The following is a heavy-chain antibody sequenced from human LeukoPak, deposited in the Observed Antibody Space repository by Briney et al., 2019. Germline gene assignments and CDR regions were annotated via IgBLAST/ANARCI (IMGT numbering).Heavy chain of an antibody. CDR2: IIPILGIA. J-gene: IGHJ4*02. Sequence: ASVKVSCKASGGSFSSYTIRWVRKAPGQGLEWMVRIIPILGIANYAQKFQGRVTITADKSTSTAYMELSSLRSEDTAVYYCAGGGNCSSTSCYRYWGQGTLVTVSS. CDR3: AGGGNCSSTSCYRY. V-gene: IGHV1-69*02. CDR1: GGSFSSYT. D-gene: IGHD2-2*01.